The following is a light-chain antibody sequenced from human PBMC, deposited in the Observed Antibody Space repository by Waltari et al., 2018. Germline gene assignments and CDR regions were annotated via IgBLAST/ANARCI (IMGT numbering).Light chain of an antibody. V-gene: IGKV3-15*01. CDR1: QSI. CDR3: QQYDNWLGT. CDR2: GAS. Sequence: EIVMTQSPATLSVFPGERATLSCRASQSIAWYQHEPGQAPRLLIYGASTRATGIPARFSGSGSGTEFTLTTSSLQSEDFAVYFCQQYDNWLGTFGQGTKVEIK. J-gene: IGKJ1*01.